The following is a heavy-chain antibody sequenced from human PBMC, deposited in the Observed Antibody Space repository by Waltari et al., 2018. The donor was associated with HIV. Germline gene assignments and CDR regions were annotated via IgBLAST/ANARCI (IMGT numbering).Heavy chain of an antibody. J-gene: IGHJ3*02. D-gene: IGHD5-12*01. CDR3: AHDTRRDGYRCAFDI. CDR2: IYWDDDK. V-gene: IGHV2-5*02. Sequence: GVGVGWIRQPPGKALEWLALIYWDDDKRYSPSLKSRLTITKDTSKNQVVLTMTNMDPVDTATYYCAHDTRRDGYRCAFDIWGQGTMVTVSS. CDR1: GVG.